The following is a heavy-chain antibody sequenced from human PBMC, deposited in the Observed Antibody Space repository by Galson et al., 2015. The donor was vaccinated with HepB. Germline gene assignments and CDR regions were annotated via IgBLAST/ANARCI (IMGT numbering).Heavy chain of an antibody. V-gene: IGHV3-48*01. Sequence: SLRLSCAASGFTFSSYSMNWVRQAPGKGLEWVSYINSSSSTIYYADSVKGRFTISRDNAKNSLYLQMNSLRAEDTAVYYCARDRSWRATTDFDYWGQGTLVTVSS. J-gene: IGHJ4*02. CDR2: INSSSSTI. CDR3: ARDRSWRATTDFDY. CDR1: GFTFSSYS. D-gene: IGHD1-26*01.